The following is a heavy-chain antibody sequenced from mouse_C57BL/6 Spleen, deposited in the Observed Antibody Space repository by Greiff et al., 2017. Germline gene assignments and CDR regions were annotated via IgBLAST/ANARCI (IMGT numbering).Heavy chain of an antibody. CDR2: ISSGSSTI. V-gene: IGHV5-17*01. CDR3: ARGGSLAWCAY. D-gene: IGHD6-1*01. Sequence: EVMLVESGGGLVKPGGSLKLSCAASGFTFSDYGMHWVRQAPEQGLEWVAYISSGSSTIYYADTVKGRFTISRDNAKNTLFLQMTSLRSEDTAMYYCARGGSLAWCAYWGQGTLVTVAA. J-gene: IGHJ3*01. CDR1: GFTFSDYG.